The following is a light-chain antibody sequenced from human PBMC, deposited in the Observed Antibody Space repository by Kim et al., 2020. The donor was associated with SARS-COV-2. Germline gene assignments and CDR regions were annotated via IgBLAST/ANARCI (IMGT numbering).Light chain of an antibody. Sequence: QRVTMCCSGSSANIERNYVDWYQQAPETAPKVLIYRSNQRPSGVPDRFYGSKSGTSASLVISGLRSGDEADYYCAVWDDSLSGRVFGGGTQLTVL. V-gene: IGLV1-47*01. CDR2: RSN. J-gene: IGLJ3*02. CDR3: AVWDDSLSGRV. CDR1: SANIERNY.